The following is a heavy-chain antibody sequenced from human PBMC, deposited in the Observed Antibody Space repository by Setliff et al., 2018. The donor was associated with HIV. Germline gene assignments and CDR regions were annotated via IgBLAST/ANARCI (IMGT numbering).Heavy chain of an antibody. V-gene: IGHV1-69*13. J-gene: IGHJ4*02. CDR1: GGTFRNYA. Sequence: ASVKVSCKASGGTFRNYALSWVRQAPGQGLEWMGGIIPMPGTANYAQKFQGRVTITADESTSTAYMELSSLRSEDTAVYFCARDNSVWSTDFWGQGTLVTVSS. CDR3: ARDNSVWSTDF. D-gene: IGHD6-19*01. CDR2: IIPMPGTA.